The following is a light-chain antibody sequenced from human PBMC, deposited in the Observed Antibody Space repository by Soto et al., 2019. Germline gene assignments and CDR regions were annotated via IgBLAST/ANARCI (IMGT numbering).Light chain of an antibody. CDR1: QGIRND. Sequence: DIQMTQSPSSLSASVGDRVTITCRASQGIRNDLGWCQQKPGKAPNLLIYDASSLQSGVPSRFSGIGSGTEFTLTIRSLQPDDFATYYCQQYNSNWTFGQGTKVDIK. J-gene: IGKJ1*01. V-gene: IGKV1-17*01. CDR3: QQYNSNWT. CDR2: DAS.